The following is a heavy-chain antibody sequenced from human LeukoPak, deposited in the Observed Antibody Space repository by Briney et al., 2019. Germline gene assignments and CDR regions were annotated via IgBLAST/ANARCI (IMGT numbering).Heavy chain of an antibody. D-gene: IGHD6-13*01. CDR2: FDPEDGET. CDR3: ARHETYSSRDPYFQH. Sequence: GASVKVSCKVSGYTLTELSMHWVRQAPGKGLEWMGGFDPEDGETIYAQKFQGRVTMTEDTSTDTAYMELSSLRSEDTAVYYCARHETYSSRDPYFQHWGQGTLVTVSS. CDR1: GYTLTELS. V-gene: IGHV1-24*01. J-gene: IGHJ1*01.